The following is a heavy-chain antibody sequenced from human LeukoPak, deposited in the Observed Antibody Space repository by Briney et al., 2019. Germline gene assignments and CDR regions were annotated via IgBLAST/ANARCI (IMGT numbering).Heavy chain of an antibody. Sequence: SETLSLTCTVSGGSISSYYWSWIRQPPGKGLEWSGYIYYSGSTNYNPSLKSRVTISVDTSKNQFSLKLSSVTAADTAVYYCARGVPHCGGDCYTHYFFDYWGQGTLVTVSS. CDR2: IYYSGST. D-gene: IGHD2-21*02. CDR3: ARGVPHCGGDCYTHYFFDY. J-gene: IGHJ4*02. CDR1: GGSISSYY. V-gene: IGHV4-59*01.